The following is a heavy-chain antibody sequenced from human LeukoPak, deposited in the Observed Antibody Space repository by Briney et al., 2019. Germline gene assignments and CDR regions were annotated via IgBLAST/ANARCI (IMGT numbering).Heavy chain of an antibody. Sequence: ASVKASCKASGYTFTNFGISWVRQAPGQGLEWMGWISAYNGNTDYTQKLQDRVTMTTDSSTNTAYMELRSLRSDDTALYYCARYRLSDSPINWFDPWGQGTLVTVSS. CDR2: ISAYNGNT. J-gene: IGHJ5*02. D-gene: IGHD3-22*01. V-gene: IGHV1-18*01. CDR3: ARYRLSDSPINWFDP. CDR1: GYTFTNFG.